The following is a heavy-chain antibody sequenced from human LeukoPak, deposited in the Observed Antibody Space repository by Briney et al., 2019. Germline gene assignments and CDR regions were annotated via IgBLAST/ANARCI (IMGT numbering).Heavy chain of an antibody. Sequence: GGSLRLSCEASGFTFSIYGMHWVRQAPGKGLEWLAVISYDGGNEYYADSVKGRFTISRDNSKNTLYLQMNSLRSEDTALYYCAKGGYGSGTIPSDYWGQGTLVTVAS. CDR3: AKGGYGSGTIPSDY. J-gene: IGHJ4*02. CDR2: ISYDGGNE. V-gene: IGHV3-30*18. CDR1: GFTFSIYG. D-gene: IGHD3-10*01.